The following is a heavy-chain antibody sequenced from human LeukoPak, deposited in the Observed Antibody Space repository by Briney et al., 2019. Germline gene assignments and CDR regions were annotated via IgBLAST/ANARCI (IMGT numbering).Heavy chain of an antibody. J-gene: IGHJ5*02. V-gene: IGHV3-23*01. CDR3: AKVLYYPSWFDP. D-gene: IGHD3-10*01. Sequence: GGSLRLSCAASGFTFSSYAMSWVRQAPGKGLEWVSAISGSGGSTYYADSVKGRFTISRNNSKNTLYLQMNSLRAEDTAVYYCAKVLYYPSWFDPWGQGTLVTVSS. CDR2: ISGSGGST. CDR1: GFTFSSYA.